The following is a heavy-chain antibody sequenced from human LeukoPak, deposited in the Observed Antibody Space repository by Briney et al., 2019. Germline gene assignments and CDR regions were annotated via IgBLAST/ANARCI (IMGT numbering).Heavy chain of an antibody. CDR2: IYSGGST. V-gene: IGHV3-66*04. J-gene: IGHJ4*02. CDR1: EFSVGSNY. D-gene: IGHD3-22*01. Sequence: GGSLRLSCAASEFSVGSNYMTWVRQAPGKGLEWVSLIYSGGSTYYADSVKGRFTISRDNSKNTLYLQMNSLKTEDTAVYYCTRLPEALHYYDSSGYEDYWGQGTLVTVSS. CDR3: TRLPEALHYYDSSGYEDY.